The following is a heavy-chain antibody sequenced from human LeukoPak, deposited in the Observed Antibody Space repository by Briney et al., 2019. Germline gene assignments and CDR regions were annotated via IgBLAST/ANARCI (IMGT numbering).Heavy chain of an antibody. CDR3: AKDHGRRYYYGSGSHDAFDI. Sequence: GGSLRLSCAASGFTFSSYGMHWVRQSPGKGLEWVAFIRLDGSNKDYADSVKGRITISRDNSKNTLYLQMNSLRAEDTAVYYCAKDHGRRYYYGSGSHDAFDIWGQGTMVTVSS. D-gene: IGHD3-10*01. J-gene: IGHJ3*02. CDR2: IRLDGSNK. V-gene: IGHV3-30*02. CDR1: GFTFSSYG.